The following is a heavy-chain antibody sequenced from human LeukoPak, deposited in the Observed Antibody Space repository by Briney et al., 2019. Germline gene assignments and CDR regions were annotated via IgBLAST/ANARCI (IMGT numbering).Heavy chain of an antibody. CDR2: IYPGDSDT. V-gene: IGHV5-51*01. D-gene: IGHD6-13*01. J-gene: IGHJ6*03. CDR1: GYSFTSYW. CDR3: ARHALGSSSWYWGDGSNIDYYYMDV. Sequence: GESLKISCKGSGYSFTSYWIGWVRQMPGKGLEWMGIIYPGDSDTRYSPSFQGQVTISADKSISTAYLQWSSLKASDTAMYYCARHALGSSSWYWGDGSNIDYYYMDVWGKGTTVTISS.